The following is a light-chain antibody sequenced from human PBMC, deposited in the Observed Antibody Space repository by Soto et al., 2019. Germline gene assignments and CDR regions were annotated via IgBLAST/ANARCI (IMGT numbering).Light chain of an antibody. CDR3: QQSYSSPFT. CDR1: QTITTY. Sequence: DIPMTQSPFSLSASVGDRVASTCRASQTITTYVNWYQQKPGKAPNLLIYGASTLQSGVASRFSGSGSGTEFPLTISSLRPEDFVNYYLQQSYSSPFTFVQRTRLVIK. V-gene: IGKV1-39*01. CDR2: GAS. J-gene: IGKJ5*01.